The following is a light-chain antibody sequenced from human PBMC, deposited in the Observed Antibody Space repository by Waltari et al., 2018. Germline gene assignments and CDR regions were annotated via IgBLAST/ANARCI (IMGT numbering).Light chain of an antibody. CDR3: CSYAGLGIYV. V-gene: IGLV2-23*02. CDR1: SSDVGNYNL. J-gene: IGLJ1*01. CDR2: EVT. Sequence: QSGLTQPASVSGSPGQSITISCTGTSSDVGNYNLVSWYQQYPGKAPKLMVYEVTKRTSGVSDRFSGSKCGNTASLTIYGLQSEDEADYYCCSYAGLGIYVFGTGTKVTVL.